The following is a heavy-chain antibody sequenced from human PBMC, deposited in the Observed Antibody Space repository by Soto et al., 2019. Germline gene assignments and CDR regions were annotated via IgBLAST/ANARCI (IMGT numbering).Heavy chain of an antibody. CDR1: GGSFSGYY. CDR2: INHSGST. Sequence: SETLSLTCAVYGGSFSGYYWSWIRQPPGKGLEWIGEINHSGSTNYNPSLKSRVTISVDTSKNQFSLKLSSVTAADTAVYYCARTTRGLRFFSNWFDPWGQGTLVTVSS. J-gene: IGHJ5*02. V-gene: IGHV4-34*01. CDR3: ARTTRGLRFFSNWFDP. D-gene: IGHD3-3*01.